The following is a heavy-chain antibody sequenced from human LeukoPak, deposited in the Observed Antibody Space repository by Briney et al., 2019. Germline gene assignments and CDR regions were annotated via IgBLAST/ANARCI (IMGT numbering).Heavy chain of an antibody. J-gene: IGHJ5*02. Sequence: WETLSLTCTVSGGSISSSGFYWGWIRQPPGKGLKWIASIYYSGSTYYNPSLKSRVTISVDTSKNQLSLKLSSLTAADTAVYYCARHEYSGSYYGLSWFDPWGQGTLVIVSS. CDR2: IYYSGST. V-gene: IGHV4-39*01. CDR1: GGSISSSGFY. CDR3: ARHEYSGSYYGLSWFDP. D-gene: IGHD1-26*01.